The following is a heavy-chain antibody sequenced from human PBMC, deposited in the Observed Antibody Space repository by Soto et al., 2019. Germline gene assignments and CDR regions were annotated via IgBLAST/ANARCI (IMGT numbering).Heavy chain of an antibody. CDR3: ARVQGGGGAMVHNY. CDR2: IYYSGST. D-gene: IGHD5-18*01. CDR1: GGSISSGDYY. V-gene: IGHV4-30-4*01. J-gene: IGHJ4*02. Sequence: QVQLQESGPGLVKPSQTLSLTCTVSGGSISSGDYYWSWIRQPPGKGLEWIGYIYYSGSTYYNPSLKSRVNISVDTSKNQFSLKMSSVTAADTAVYYCARVQGGGGAMVHNYWGQGTLVTVSS.